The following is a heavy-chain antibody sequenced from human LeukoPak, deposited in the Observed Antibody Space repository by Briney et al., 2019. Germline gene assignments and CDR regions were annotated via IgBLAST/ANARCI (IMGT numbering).Heavy chain of an antibody. CDR1: GFTFSSYA. D-gene: IGHD4-23*01. V-gene: IGHV3-23*01. CDR3: ARDGTTVVIKSWFDP. Sequence: QSGGSLRLSCAASGFTFSSYAMSWVRQAPGKGLEWVSAISGSGGSTYYADSVKGRFTISRDNSKNTLYLQMNSLRAEDTAVYYCARDGTTVVIKSWFDPWGQGTLVTVSS. CDR2: ISGSGGST. J-gene: IGHJ5*02.